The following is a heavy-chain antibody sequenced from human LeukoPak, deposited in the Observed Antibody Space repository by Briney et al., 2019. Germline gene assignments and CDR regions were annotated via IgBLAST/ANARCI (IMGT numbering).Heavy chain of an antibody. CDR3: ARVPGRWLQKNAFDI. D-gene: IGHD5-24*01. V-gene: IGHV4-39*07. CDR1: GGSIGSSSYY. Sequence: SETLSLTCTVSGGSIGSSSYYWGWIRQPPGKGLEWIGSIYYSGSTNYNPSLKSRATISVDTSKNQFSLKLSSVTAADTAVYYCARVPGRWLQKNAFDIWGQGTMVTVSS. CDR2: IYYSGST. J-gene: IGHJ3*02.